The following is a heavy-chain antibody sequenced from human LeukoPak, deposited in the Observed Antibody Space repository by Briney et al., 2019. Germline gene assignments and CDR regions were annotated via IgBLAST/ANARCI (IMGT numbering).Heavy chain of an antibody. CDR1: GFTFSSYS. V-gene: IGHV3-21*01. CDR3: ARAGLDCTNGVCYPLSFYGMDV. Sequence: PGGSLRLSCAASGFTFSSYSMNWVRQAPGKGLEWVSSISSSSSYIYYADSVKGRFTISRDNSKNTLYLQMNGLRAEDTAVYYCARAGLDCTNGVCYPLSFYGMDVWGQGTTVTVSS. D-gene: IGHD2-8*01. CDR2: ISSSSSYI. J-gene: IGHJ6*02.